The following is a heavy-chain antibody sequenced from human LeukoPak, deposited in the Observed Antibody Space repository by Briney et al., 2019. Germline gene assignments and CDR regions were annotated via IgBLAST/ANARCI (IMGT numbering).Heavy chain of an antibody. CDR1: GFSFSTYG. CDR2: ISDTGRNT. CDR3: VRGPTYYFDY. V-gene: IGHV3-23*01. J-gene: IGHJ4*02. Sequence: GGSLRLSCVASGFSFSTYGMSWVRQAPGKGLEWVSSISDTGRNTYYADSVKGRFTISRDNSKNTLYFQMNSLTDADTAVYYCVRGPTYYFDYWGQGTLVTVSS.